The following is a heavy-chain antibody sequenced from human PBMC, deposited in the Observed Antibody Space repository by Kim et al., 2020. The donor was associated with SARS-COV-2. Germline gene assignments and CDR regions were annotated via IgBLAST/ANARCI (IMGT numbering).Heavy chain of an antibody. CDR2: MENDERSK. D-gene: IGHD3-16*01. CDR3: ARAGRGIQLDY. J-gene: IGHJ4*02. Sequence: GGSLRLSCAASGFTFSSYWMHWVRQVPGKGLVWVSRMENDERSKTYADSVKGRFTISRDNAENMLYLHMNSLRADDTAVYFCARAGRGIQLDYWGQGTL. V-gene: IGHV3-74*01. CDR1: GFTFSSYW.